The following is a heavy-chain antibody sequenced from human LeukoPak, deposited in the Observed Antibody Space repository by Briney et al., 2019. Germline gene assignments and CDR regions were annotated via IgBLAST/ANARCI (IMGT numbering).Heavy chain of an antibody. CDR1: GFSLSTSGVG. V-gene: IGHV2-5*02. J-gene: IGHJ3*02. CDR3: AHSSRSSYFDGFHIHAFDI. D-gene: IGHD3-9*01. CDR2: IYWDDDK. Sequence: KSGPTLVNPTQTLTLTCTFSGFSLSTSGVGVGWIRQPPGKALEWLALIYWDDDKRYSPSLKSRLTITKDTSKNQVVLTMTNMDPVDTATYYCAHSSRSSYFDGFHIHAFDIWGQGTMVTVSS.